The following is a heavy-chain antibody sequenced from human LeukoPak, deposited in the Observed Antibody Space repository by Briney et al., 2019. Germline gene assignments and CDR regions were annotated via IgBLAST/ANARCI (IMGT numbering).Heavy chain of an antibody. V-gene: IGHV4-39*07. CDR3: ARPPYCSSTSCYRAFDV. Sequence: SETLSLTCTVSGGSISSSSYYWGWIRQPPGKGLEWIGSIYYSGSTYYNPSLKSRVTISVDTSKNQFSLKLTSVTAADTAVYYCARPPYCSSTSCYRAFDVWSQGTMVIVSS. CDR1: GGSISSSSYY. CDR2: IYYSGST. D-gene: IGHD2-2*01. J-gene: IGHJ3*01.